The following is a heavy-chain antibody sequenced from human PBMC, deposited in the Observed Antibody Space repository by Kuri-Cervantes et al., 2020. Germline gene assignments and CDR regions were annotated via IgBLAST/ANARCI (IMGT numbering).Heavy chain of an antibody. CDR1: GFTFSDYY. CDR3: ASGEAPAAGSEDYGMDV. D-gene: IGHD6-13*01. CDR2: ISSIGSTI. J-gene: IGHJ6*02. Sequence: GESLKISCAASGFTFSDYYMSWIRQAPGKGLEWVSYISSIGSTIYYADSVKGRFTISRDNAKNSLYLQMNSLSAEDTAVYYCASGEAPAAGSEDYGMDVWGQGTTVTVSS. V-gene: IGHV3-11*01.